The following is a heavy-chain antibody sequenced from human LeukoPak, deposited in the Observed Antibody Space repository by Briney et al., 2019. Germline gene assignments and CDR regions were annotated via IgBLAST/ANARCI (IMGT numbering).Heavy chain of an antibody. CDR1: GFTFSNYG. D-gene: IGHD1-26*01. J-gene: IGHJ5*02. CDR2: IRYDGSNK. V-gene: IGHV3-30*02. CDR3: ARPRVGATGWFDP. Sequence: GGSLRLSCTASGFTFSNYGMHWVRQAPGKGLEWVAFIRYDGSNKYYADSVKGRFTISRDNAKNSLYLQMNSLRAADTAVYYCARPRVGATGWFDPWGQGTLVTVSS.